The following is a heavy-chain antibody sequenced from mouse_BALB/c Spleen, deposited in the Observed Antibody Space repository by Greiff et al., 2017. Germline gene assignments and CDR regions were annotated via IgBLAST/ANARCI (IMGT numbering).Heavy chain of an antibody. D-gene: IGHD1-1*01. J-gene: IGHJ4*01. CDR3: ARDYYGPYAMDY. V-gene: IGHV1-80*01. Sequence: QVTLKESGAELVRPGSSVKISCKASGYAFSSYWMNWVKQRPGQGLEWIGQIYPGDGDTNYNGKFKGKATLTADKSSSTAYMQLSSLTSEDSAVYFCARDYYGPYAMDYWGQGTSVTVSS. CDR2: IYPGDGDT. CDR1: GYAFSSYW.